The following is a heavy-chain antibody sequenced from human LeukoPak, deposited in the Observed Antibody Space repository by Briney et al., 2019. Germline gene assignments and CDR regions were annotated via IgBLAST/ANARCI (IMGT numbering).Heavy chain of an antibody. CDR3: AREEYGGSYFHAFDI. Sequence: GASVKVSCKASGYTSTSYGISWVRQAPGQGLEWMGWISAYNGNTNYAQKLQGRVTMTTDTSTSTAYMELSRLRSDDTAVYYCAREEYGGSYFHAFDIWGQGTMVTVSS. CDR1: GYTSTSYG. V-gene: IGHV1-18*01. D-gene: IGHD1-26*01. J-gene: IGHJ3*02. CDR2: ISAYNGNT.